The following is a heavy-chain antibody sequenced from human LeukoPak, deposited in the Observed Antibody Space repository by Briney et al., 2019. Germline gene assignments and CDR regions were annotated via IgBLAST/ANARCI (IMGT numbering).Heavy chain of an antibody. D-gene: IGHD6-13*01. CDR2: ISGSGGST. J-gene: IGHJ4*02. V-gene: IGHV3-23*01. CDR1: GFTFSSYA. Sequence: GGSLRLSCAASGFTFSSYAMSWVRQAPGKGLEWVSAISGSGGSTYYADSVKGRFTISRDNAKNSLYLQMNSLRAEDTAVYYCARDRVAAAGTNYFDYWGQGTLVTVSS. CDR3: ARDRVAAAGTNYFDY.